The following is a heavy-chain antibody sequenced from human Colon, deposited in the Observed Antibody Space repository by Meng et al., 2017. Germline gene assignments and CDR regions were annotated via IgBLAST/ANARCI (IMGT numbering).Heavy chain of an antibody. CDR1: GFTFDDYG. V-gene: IGHV3-20*04. D-gene: IGHD1-26*01. CDR2: INWNGGIT. J-gene: IGHJ4*02. CDR3: ARDLHSGSYTDY. Sequence: GGSLRLSCAASGFTFDDYGMSWVRQAPGKGLEWVPGINWNGGITGYADSVKGRFTISRDNAKNSLYLQMNSLRAEDTALYYCARDLHSGSYTDYWGQGTLVTVSS.